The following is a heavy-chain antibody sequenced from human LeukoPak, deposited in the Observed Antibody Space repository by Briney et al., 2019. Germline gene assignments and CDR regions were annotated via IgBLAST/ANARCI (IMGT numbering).Heavy chain of an antibody. V-gene: IGHV4-59*01. CDR3: ARSPYYSGYDYGVEYYFDY. CDR1: GGSISRYY. D-gene: IGHD5-12*01. CDR2: IYYSGGT. J-gene: IGHJ4*02. Sequence: PSETLSLTCTVSGGSISRYYWSWIRQPPGKRLEWIGCIYYSGGTNYNPSLKSRVSISVDTSKNQFSLKLSSVTAADMAVYYCARSPYYSGYDYGVEYYFDYWGQGTLVTVSS.